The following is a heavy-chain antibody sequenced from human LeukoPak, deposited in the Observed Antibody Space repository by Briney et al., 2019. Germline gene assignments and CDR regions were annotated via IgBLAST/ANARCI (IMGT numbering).Heavy chain of an antibody. J-gene: IGHJ5*02. V-gene: IGHV3-7*03. D-gene: IGHD6-13*01. CDR3: AGSSWSFA. Sequence: GGSLRLSCAASGFTFSSYWMSWVRQAPGKGLEWVADIKQDGSEKYYVDSVKGRFTISRDNAKNSLYLQMNGLRAEDTAVYCCAGSSWSFAWGQGTLVTVSS. CDR1: GFTFSSYW. CDR2: IKQDGSEK.